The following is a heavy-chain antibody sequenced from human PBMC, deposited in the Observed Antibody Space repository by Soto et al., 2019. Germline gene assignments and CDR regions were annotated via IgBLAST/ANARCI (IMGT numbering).Heavy chain of an antibody. V-gene: IGHV4-39*01. CDR3: ARLVGYRGGQGPHS. J-gene: IGHJ4*02. CDR2: IYHSGSA. Sequence: PSETLSLTCDVSGDSVSSTVYYWCWIRQTPVKGLEWIGNIYHSGSAYYSPSLKSRVTMFVDTSNNQFSLKLNDVTAADTGVYYCARLVGYRGGQGPHSWGQRILATVAS. D-gene: IGHD5-12*01. CDR1: GDSVSSTVYY.